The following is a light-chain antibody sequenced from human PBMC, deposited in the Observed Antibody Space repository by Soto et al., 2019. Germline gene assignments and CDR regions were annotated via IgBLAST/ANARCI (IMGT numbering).Light chain of an antibody. CDR1: QSLSSH. V-gene: IGKV1-12*01. CDR2: RLS. J-gene: IGKJ5*01. Sequence: DIQMTQSPSSVSASIGDRVTITCRASQSLSSHLAWYQQKAGKAPKLLIYRLSNLQSGVPSRFSGSESGTEFTLTSSSLQPVDFATYYCQQANSFPLTFGQGTRLEIK. CDR3: QQANSFPLT.